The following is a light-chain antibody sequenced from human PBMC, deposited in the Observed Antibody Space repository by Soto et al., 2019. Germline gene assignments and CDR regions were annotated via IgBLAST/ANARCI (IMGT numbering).Light chain of an antibody. CDR3: QQSYRTPHD. CDR1: QGVSAY. CDR2: AAS. V-gene: IGKV1-39*01. J-gene: IGKJ2*01. Sequence: DIQMTQSPSSLSASVGDRVTITCRASQGVSAYLLWYQQRQGRAPKLLIYAASNLLSGVPSRFRGSGSWTKFTLTISRLQREDFATYYCQQSYRTPHDFGQGTKLESK.